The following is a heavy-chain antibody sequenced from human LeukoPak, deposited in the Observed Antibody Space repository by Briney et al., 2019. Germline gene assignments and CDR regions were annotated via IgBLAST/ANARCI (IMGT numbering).Heavy chain of an antibody. J-gene: IGHJ4*02. Sequence: GGSLRLSCAASGFTFSSYGMSWVRQAPGKGLEWVSAISGSGGSTYYADSVKGRFTISRDNSKNTLYLQMNSLRAEDTAVYYCARVDIAVAGTDYWGQGTLVTVSS. CDR1: GFTFSSYG. D-gene: IGHD6-19*01. V-gene: IGHV3-23*01. CDR2: ISGSGGST. CDR3: ARVDIAVAGTDY.